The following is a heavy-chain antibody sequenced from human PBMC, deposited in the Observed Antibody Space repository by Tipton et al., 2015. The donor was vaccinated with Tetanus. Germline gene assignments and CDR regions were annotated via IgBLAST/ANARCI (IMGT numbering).Heavy chain of an antibody. Sequence: TLSLTCTVSGGSISSGGYYWSWIRQHPGKGLERIGYIYYSGSTYYNPSLKSRVTISVDTSKNQFSLKLSSVTAADTAVYYCARDSGGGSAYGDWGQGTLVTVSS. J-gene: IGHJ4*02. CDR2: IYYSGST. CDR3: ARDSGGGSAYGD. D-gene: IGHD2-15*01. CDR1: GGSISSGGYY. V-gene: IGHV4-31*03.